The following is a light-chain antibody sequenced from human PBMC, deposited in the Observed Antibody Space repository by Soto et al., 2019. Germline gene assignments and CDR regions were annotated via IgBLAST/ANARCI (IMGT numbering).Light chain of an antibody. Sequence: DIQMTQSPSSLSASVGDRVTITCRASQNIRNFLNWYQQESGKAPKLLIHAASTLHSGVPSRFSGSGSGTDFTLTISSLQPEDFGTYYCQQSYSTPITFGQGTRLEMK. J-gene: IGKJ5*01. V-gene: IGKV1-39*01. CDR1: QNIRNF. CDR2: AAS. CDR3: QQSYSTPIT.